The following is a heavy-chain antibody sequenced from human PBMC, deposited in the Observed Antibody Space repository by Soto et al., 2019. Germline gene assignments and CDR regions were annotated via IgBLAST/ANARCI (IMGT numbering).Heavy chain of an antibody. CDR2: INPATGAA. V-gene: IGHV1-2*02. J-gene: IGHJ3*02. Sequence: QLHLVQSGAVVKKPGASVTVSCSASGYPVTAYYMHWVRQAPGRGLEWMGGINPATGAAKYTQTFQGRVPMARDTATSTVFMELSGLTSEATAVFYCARGGGVGVAGSAAFDMWGQGTLVTVSS. CDR1: GYPVTAYY. CDR3: ARGGGVGVAGSAAFDM. D-gene: IGHD3-3*01.